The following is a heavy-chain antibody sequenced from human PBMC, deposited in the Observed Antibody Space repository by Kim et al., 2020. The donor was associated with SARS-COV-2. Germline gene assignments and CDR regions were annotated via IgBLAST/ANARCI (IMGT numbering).Heavy chain of an antibody. CDR3: ARDSGNYYGSFDY. V-gene: IGHV1-3*01. D-gene: IGHD1-26*01. J-gene: IGHJ4*02. Sequence: YSQKFRGRVTFSRDTSANTAYMELSSLRSEDTAVYYCARDSGNYYGSFDYWGQGPRVTVSS.